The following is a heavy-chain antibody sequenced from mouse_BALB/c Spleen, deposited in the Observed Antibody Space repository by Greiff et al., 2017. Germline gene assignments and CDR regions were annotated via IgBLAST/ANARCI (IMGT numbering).Heavy chain of an antibody. Sequence: EVHLVESGGGLVQPGGSRKLSCAASGFTFSSFGMHWVRQAPEKGLEWVAYISSGSSTIYYADTVKGRFTISRDNPKNTLFLQMTSLRSEDTAMYYCARCCGDYFDYWGQGTTLTVSS. CDR2: ISSGSSTI. CDR1: GFTFSSFG. J-gene: IGHJ2*01. D-gene: IGHD1-1*02. V-gene: IGHV5-17*02. CDR3: ARCCGDYFDY.